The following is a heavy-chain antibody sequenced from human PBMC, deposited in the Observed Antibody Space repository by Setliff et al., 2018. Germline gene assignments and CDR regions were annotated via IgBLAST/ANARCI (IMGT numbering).Heavy chain of an antibody. CDR2: ISSSGSTI. CDR3: ARGDAFDI. J-gene: IGHJ3*02. V-gene: IGHV3-48*04. CDR1: GITFKNAW. Sequence: GGSLRLSCSVSGITFKNAWMTWVRQAPGKGLEWVSYISSSGSTIYYADSVKGRFTISRDNAKNSLYLQMNSLRAEDTAVYYCARGDAFDIWGQGTMVTV.